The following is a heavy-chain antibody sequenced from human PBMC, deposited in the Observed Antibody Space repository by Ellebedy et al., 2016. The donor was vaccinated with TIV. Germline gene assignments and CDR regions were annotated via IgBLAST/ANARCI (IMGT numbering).Heavy chain of an antibody. Sequence: PGGSLRLSCAGSGFLFNAYSMNWVRRAPGKGLEWLSSISDSSDHIYYADSVKGRFTISSDNAKNSVYLQMNSLKAEDSAVYYCVRAPGWGSGTFDFWGQGALVTVSS. V-gene: IGHV3-21*01. J-gene: IGHJ4*02. CDR3: VRAPGWGSGTFDF. CDR1: GFLFNAYS. CDR2: ISDSSDHI. D-gene: IGHD3-10*01.